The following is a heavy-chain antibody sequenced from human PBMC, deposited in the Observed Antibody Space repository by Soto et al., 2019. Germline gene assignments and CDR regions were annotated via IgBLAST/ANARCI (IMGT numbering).Heavy chain of an antibody. CDR2: IYWNDEK. V-gene: IGHV2-5*01. D-gene: IGHD4-17*01. Sequence: LVNPTQTLTLTCSFSGFSLTSAGAGVGWIRQPPGKGLEWLALIYWNDEKRYSPSLKSRLTITKDTSKNQVVLLMTDMDPVDTATYYCAHRGYGNYPRDNWFDPWGQGTLVTVSS. CDR3: AHRGYGNYPRDNWFDP. J-gene: IGHJ5*02. CDR1: GFSLTSAGAG.